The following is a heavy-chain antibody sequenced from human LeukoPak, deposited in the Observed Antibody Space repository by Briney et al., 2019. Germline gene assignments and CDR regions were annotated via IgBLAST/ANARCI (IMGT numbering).Heavy chain of an antibody. CDR2: INHSGST. CDR1: GGSFSGYY. Sequence: PSETLSLTCAVYGGSFSGYYWSWIRQPPVKGLEWIGEINHSGSTNYNPSLKSRVTISVDTSKNQFSLKLSSVTAADTAVYYCARAWNSSWLTTYYFDYWGQGTLVTVSS. V-gene: IGHV4-34*01. CDR3: ARAWNSSWLTTYYFDY. D-gene: IGHD6-13*01. J-gene: IGHJ4*02.